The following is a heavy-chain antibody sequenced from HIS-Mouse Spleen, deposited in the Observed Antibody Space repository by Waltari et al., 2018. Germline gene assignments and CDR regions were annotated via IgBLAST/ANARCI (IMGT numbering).Heavy chain of an antibody. V-gene: IGHV3-48*01. CDR2: IINSSSTI. J-gene: IGHJ4*02. CDR3: ARGPYIVGATTGIDY. CDR1: GFNLSSDS. Sequence: EVQLVESGGGLVQPGGSLRLSCAASGFNLSSDSFNVVRQAQGKGLELVSYIINSSSTIYYADSVKGRFTISRDNAKNSLYLQMNSLSAEDTAVYYCARGPYIVGATTGIDYWGQGTLVTVSS. D-gene: IGHD1-26*01.